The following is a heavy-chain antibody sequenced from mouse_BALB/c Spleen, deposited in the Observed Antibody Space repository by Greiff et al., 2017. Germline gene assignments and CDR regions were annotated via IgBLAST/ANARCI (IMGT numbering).Heavy chain of an antibody. CDR2: IWAGGST. D-gene: IGHD1-1*02. Sequence: VNVVESGPGLVAPSQSLSITCTVSGFSLTSYGVHWVRQPPGKGLEWLGVIWAGGSTNYNSALMSRLSISKDNSKSQVFLKMNSLQTDDTAMYYCARTPLWSYAMDYWGQGTSVTVSS. J-gene: IGHJ4*01. CDR1: GFSLTSYG. CDR3: ARTPLWSYAMDY. V-gene: IGHV2-9*02.